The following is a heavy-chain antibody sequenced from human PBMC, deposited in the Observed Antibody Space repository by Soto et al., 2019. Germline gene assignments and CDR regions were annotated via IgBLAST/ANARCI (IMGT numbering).Heavy chain of an antibody. CDR3: ARLMGYFDY. V-gene: IGHV4-4*07. Sequence: SETMSLTCTVSGGSVSSYYWSWIRQHAGKGLEWIGRISTSGSTNYNPSLKSRVTMSVDTSKNQFSLKLSSVTAADTAVYYCARLMGYFDYWGQGTLVTVSS. J-gene: IGHJ4*02. D-gene: IGHD2-8*01. CDR2: ISTSGST. CDR1: GGSVSSYY.